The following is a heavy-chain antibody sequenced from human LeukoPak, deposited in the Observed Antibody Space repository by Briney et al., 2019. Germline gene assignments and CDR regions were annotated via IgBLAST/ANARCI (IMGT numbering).Heavy chain of an antibody. D-gene: IGHD6-13*01. CDR1: GFTLSDHY. J-gene: IGHJ4*02. Sequence: GGSLRLSCVASGFTLSDHYMSWIRQAPGKGLEWVSAISGSGGSTYYADSVKGRFTISRDNSKNTLYLQMNSLRAEDTAVYYCANFVRFTAAAGLTFFDYWGQGTLVTVSS. CDR2: ISGSGGST. V-gene: IGHV3-23*01. CDR3: ANFVRFTAAAGLTFFDY.